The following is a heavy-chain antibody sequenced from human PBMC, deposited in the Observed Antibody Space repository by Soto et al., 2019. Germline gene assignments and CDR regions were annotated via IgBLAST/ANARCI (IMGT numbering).Heavy chain of an antibody. D-gene: IGHD3-22*01. CDR1: GDSMRSNNW. V-gene: IGHV4-4*02. CDR3: ARGGYDSSGYYFRLDY. CDR2: IYHSGTT. Sequence: QVQLQESGPGLVKPSGTLSLTCAVSGDSMRSNNWWSWVRQPPGKGLEWIGEIYHSGTTNYNPSLKSRVTISGDKSKNQFSLRLNSVTAADTAFYYCARGGYDSSGYYFRLDYWGQGTLVTVSS. J-gene: IGHJ4*02.